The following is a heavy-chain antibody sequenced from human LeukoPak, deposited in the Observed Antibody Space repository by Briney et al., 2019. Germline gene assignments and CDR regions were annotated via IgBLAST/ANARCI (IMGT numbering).Heavy chain of an antibody. Sequence: GGSLRLSCAASGFTISTYYMDWVRQAPGKGLEWVAGIKQDGEEKHYADSVKGRFTISRDNAKNSVYLQMNSLRAEDTAVYYCARVRYYYGSGSYSLAPYYYYGMDVWGQGTTVTVSS. CDR2: IKQDGEEK. CDR1: GFTISTYY. CDR3: ARVRYYYGSGSYSLAPYYYYGMDV. J-gene: IGHJ6*02. D-gene: IGHD3-10*01. V-gene: IGHV3-7*01.